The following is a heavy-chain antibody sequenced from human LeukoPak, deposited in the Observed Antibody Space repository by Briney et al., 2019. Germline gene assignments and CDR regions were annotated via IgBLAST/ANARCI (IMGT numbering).Heavy chain of an antibody. D-gene: IGHD6-13*01. CDR3: ARGFLEGGSSCLDY. CDR2: ISYDGSNK. CDR1: GFTFSSYG. J-gene: IGHJ4*02. V-gene: IGHV3-30*03. Sequence: GGSLRLSCAASGFTFSSYGMHWVRQAPGKGLEWVAVISYDGSNKYYADSVKGRFTISRDNSKNTLYLQMNSLRAEDTAVYYCARGFLEGGSSCLDYWGQGTLVTVSS.